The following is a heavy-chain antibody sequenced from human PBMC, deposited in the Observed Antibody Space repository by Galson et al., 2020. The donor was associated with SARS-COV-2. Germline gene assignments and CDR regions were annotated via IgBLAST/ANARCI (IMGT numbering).Heavy chain of an antibody. J-gene: IGHJ6*02. CDR2: ISSSGSTI. CDR3: ARDAIVVVPAATPLSYYYGMDV. V-gene: IGHV3-11*01. Sequence: GGSLRLSCAASGFTFSDYYMSWIRQAPGKGLEWVSYISSSGSTIYYADSVKGRFTISRDNAKNSLYLQMNSLRAEDTAVYYCARDAIVVVPAATPLSYYYGMDVWGQGTTVTVSS. CDR1: GFTFSDYY. D-gene: IGHD2-2*01.